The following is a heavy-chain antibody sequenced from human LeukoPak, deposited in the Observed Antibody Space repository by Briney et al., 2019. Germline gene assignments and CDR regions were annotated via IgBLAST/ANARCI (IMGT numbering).Heavy chain of an antibody. CDR1: GFTFSSYA. J-gene: IGHJ4*02. D-gene: IGHD4-17*01. V-gene: IGHV3-30-3*01. CDR2: ISYDGSNK. CDR3: ARSLPVTTPCDY. Sequence: GGSLRLSCAASGFTFSSYAMHWVRQAPGKGLEWVAVISYDGSNKYYADSVKGRFTISRDNSKNTLYLQMNSLRAEDTAVYYCARSLPVTTPCDYWGQGTLVTVSS.